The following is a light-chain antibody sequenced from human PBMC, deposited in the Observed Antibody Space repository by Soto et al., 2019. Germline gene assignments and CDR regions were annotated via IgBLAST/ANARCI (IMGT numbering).Light chain of an antibody. J-gene: IGLJ2*01. V-gene: IGLV2-11*01. CDR2: DVS. Sequence: QSALTQPRSVSGSPGQSVTISCTGTSSDFGGYNYVSWYQQHPGKAPKLMIYDVSKRPSGVPDRFSGSKSGNTASLTISGLQAGDEAAYYCCSSPGTCTSGIFGGGTKLTVL. CDR1: SSDFGGYNY. CDR3: CSSPGTCTSGI.